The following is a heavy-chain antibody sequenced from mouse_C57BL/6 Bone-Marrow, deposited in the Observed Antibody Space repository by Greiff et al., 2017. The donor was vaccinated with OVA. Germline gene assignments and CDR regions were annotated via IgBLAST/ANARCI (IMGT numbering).Heavy chain of an antibody. V-gene: IGHV1-81*01. J-gene: IGHJ4*01. D-gene: IGHD1-1*01. CDR3: AKGGLATTVVATNAMDY. CDR1: GYTFTSYG. CDR2: IYPRSGNT. Sequence: QVQLKESGAELARPGASVKLSCKASGYTFTSYGISWVKQRTGQGLEWIGEIYPRSGNTYYNEKFKGKATLTADKSSSTAYMELRSLTSEDSAVYFCAKGGLATTVVATNAMDYWGQGTSVTVSS.